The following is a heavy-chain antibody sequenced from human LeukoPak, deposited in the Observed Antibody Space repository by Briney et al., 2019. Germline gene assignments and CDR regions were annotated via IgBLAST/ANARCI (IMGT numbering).Heavy chain of an antibody. CDR2: IRYDGTNQ. CDR3: AKGQAFHFDY. V-gene: IGHV3-30*02. J-gene: IGHJ4*02. D-gene: IGHD3-3*02. CDR1: GFTLDTYG. Sequence: PGGSLRLSCAASGFTLDTYGMHWVRQAPGKGLEWVTFIRYDGTNQKYADSVKGRFTISRDTSKNTLNLQMNGLRDDDTAVYYCAKGQAFHFDYWDQGTLVTVSS.